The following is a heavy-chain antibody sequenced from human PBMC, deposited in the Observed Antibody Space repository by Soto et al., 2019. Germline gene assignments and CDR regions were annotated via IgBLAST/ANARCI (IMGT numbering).Heavy chain of an antibody. J-gene: IGHJ4*02. CDR2: IYYSGST. CDR3: AREGIDYGFLDY. D-gene: IGHD3-10*01. CDR1: GGSISSGDYY. V-gene: IGHV4-30-4*01. Sequence: SLTCTVSGGSISSGDYYWSWIRQPPGKGLEWIGYIYYSGSTYYNPSLKSRVTISVDTSKNQFSLKLSSVTAADTAVYYCAREGIDYGFLDYWGQGTLVTVSS.